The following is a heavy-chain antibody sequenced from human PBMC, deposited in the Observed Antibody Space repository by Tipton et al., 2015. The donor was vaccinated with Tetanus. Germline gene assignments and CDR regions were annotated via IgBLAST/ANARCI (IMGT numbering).Heavy chain of an antibody. CDR3: AREGLDLDYSNYHLYFDY. J-gene: IGHJ4*02. CDR1: GFTFDDYA. V-gene: IGHV3-9*01. CDR2: ISWNSGSI. D-gene: IGHD4-11*01. Sequence: SLRLSCAASGFTFDDYAMHWVRQAPGKGLEWVSGISWNSGSIGYADSVKGRFTISRDNAKNSLYLQMNSLRAEDTALYYCAREGLDLDYSNYHLYFDYWGQGTLVTVSS.